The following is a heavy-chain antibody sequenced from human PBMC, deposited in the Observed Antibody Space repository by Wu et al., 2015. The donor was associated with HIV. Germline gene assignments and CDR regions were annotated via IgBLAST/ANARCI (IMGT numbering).Heavy chain of an antibody. CDR2: IIPIFGTA. D-gene: IGHD3-10*01. V-gene: IGHV1-69*05. CDR3: ARDKKYYGSGSYWFDP. J-gene: IGHJ5*02. CDR1: GGTFSSYA. Sequence: QVQLVQSGAEVKKPGSSVKVSCKASGGTFSSYAISWVRQAPGQGLEWMGGIIPIFGTANYAQKFQGRVTITTDESTSTAYMELSSLRSEDTAVYYCARDKKYYGSGSYWFDPWGQGNPGHRLL.